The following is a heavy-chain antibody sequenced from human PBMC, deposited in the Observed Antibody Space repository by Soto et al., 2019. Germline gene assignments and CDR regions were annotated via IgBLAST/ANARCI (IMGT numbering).Heavy chain of an antibody. CDR3: AAELGEFDP. CDR1: GCSISSGDYY. V-gene: IGHV4-30-4*01. Sequence: SETLSLTCTVSGCSISSGDYYWSWIRQPPGKVLEWIGYIYYSGSTYYNPSLKSRVTISVDTSKNQFSLKLSSVTAADTAVYYWAAELGEFDPWGQGTLVTVSS. CDR2: IYYSGST. D-gene: IGHD3-10*01. J-gene: IGHJ5*02.